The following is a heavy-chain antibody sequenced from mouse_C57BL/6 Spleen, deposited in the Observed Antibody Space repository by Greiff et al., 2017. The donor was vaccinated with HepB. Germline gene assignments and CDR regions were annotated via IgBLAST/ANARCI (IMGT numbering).Heavy chain of an antibody. Sequence: SGFTFSDYYMYWVRQTPEKGLEWVAYISNGGGSTYYPYTVKGRFTISRDNAKNTLYLQLSRLKSEDTAMYYCARQSNHYYAMGYWGQGTSVTVSS. D-gene: IGHD2-5*01. CDR2: ISNGGGST. CDR3: ARQSNHYYAMGY. J-gene: IGHJ4*01. V-gene: IGHV5-12*01. CDR1: GFTFSDYY.